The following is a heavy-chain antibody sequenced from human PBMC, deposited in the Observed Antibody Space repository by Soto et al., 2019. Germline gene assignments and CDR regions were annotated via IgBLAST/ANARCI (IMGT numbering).Heavy chain of an antibody. J-gene: IGHJ6*02. V-gene: IGHV3-23*01. CDR3: AKDLIRYSSSWYSFDV. CDR2: ISGSGGST. D-gene: IGHD6-13*01. CDR1: GFTFSSYA. Sequence: GGSLRLSCAASGFTFSSYAMSWVRQAPGKGLEWVSAISGSGGSTYYADSVKGRFTISRDNSKNTLYLQMNSLRAEDTAVYYCAKDLIRYSSSWYSFDVWGQGTTVTVSS.